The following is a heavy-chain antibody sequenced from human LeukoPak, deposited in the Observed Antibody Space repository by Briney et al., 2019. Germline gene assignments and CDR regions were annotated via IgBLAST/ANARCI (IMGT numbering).Heavy chain of an antibody. CDR1: GRSISSGSYY. CDR2: IYTSGST. J-gene: IGHJ4*02. D-gene: IGHD2-2*02. CDR3: ARERGISCSSTSCYTYYFDY. Sequence: TSETLSLTCTVCGRSISSGSYYWRWIRQPAGKGLEWIERIYTSGSTNYNPSLKSRVTISVDTSKNQFSLKLSSVTAADTAVYYCARERGISCSSTSCYTYYFDYWGQGTLVTVSS. V-gene: IGHV4-61*02.